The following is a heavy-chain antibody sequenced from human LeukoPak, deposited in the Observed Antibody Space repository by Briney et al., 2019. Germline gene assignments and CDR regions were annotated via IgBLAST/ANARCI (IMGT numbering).Heavy chain of an antibody. CDR3: ARNSEALDY. D-gene: IGHD1-26*01. Sequence: SETLSLTCTVSGGSISSSSYYWGWIRQPPGKGLEWIGSIYYSGSTYYNPSLKSRVNISVDTSKNQFSLKLSSVTAADTAVYYCARNSEALDYWGQGTLVTVSS. CDR1: GGSISSSSYY. J-gene: IGHJ4*02. CDR2: IYYSGST. V-gene: IGHV4-39*01.